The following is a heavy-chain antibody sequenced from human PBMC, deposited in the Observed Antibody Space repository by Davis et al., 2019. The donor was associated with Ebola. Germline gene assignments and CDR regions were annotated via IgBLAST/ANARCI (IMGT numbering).Heavy chain of an antibody. D-gene: IGHD6-13*01. CDR2: ISGGGRTI. Sequence: GGSLRLSCAASGFTFSSYNMNWVRQAPGKGLEWVSYISGGGRTIYYADSVKGRFTISRDNSKNTLYLQMNSLRVDDTAVYYCAKARSSWTPFDYWGQGTLVTVSS. J-gene: IGHJ4*02. CDR3: AKARSSWTPFDY. CDR1: GFTFSSYN. V-gene: IGHV3-48*01.